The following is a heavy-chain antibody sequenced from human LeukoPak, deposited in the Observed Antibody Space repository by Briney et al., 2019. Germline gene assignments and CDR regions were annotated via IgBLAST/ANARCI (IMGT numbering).Heavy chain of an antibody. CDR2: IYTSGST. D-gene: IGHD2-21*02. CDR3: ARGAVVVTASYYYYYYMDV. J-gene: IGHJ6*03. Sequence: KTSETLSLTCTVSGGSISSGSYYWSWIRQPAGKGLEWIGRIYTSGSTNYNPSLKSRVTISVDTSKNQFSLKLSSVTAADTAVYYCARGAVVVTASYYYYYYMDVWGKGTTVTTSS. CDR1: GGSISSGSYY. V-gene: IGHV4-61*02.